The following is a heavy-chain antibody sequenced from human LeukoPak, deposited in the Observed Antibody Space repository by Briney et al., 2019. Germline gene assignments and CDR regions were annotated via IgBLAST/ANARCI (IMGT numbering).Heavy chain of an antibody. CDR3: ARDGRVAVAGV. CDR2: INHSGST. V-gene: IGHV4-34*01. Sequence: SETLSLTCAVYGGSFSGYYWSWIRQPPGKGLEWIGEINHSGSTNYNPSLKSRVTISVDTSKNQFSLKLSSVTAADTAVYYCARDGRVAVAGVWGQGTLVTVSS. D-gene: IGHD6-19*01. J-gene: IGHJ4*02. CDR1: GGSFSGYY.